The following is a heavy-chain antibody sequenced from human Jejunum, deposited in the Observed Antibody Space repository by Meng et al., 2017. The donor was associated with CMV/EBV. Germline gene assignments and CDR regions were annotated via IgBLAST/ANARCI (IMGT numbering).Heavy chain of an antibody. J-gene: IGHJ5*02. CDR2: TYYRSNWST. CDR3: VRSSTTGGFDP. Sequence: GDSLPRSRAVWDWIPQSPSRGLEWLGRTYYRSNWSTDYALSVQSRLTISPDTSKNQVSLHLTSLTPEDTAMYYCVRSSTTGGFDPWGQGTLVTVSS. V-gene: IGHV6-1*01. D-gene: IGHD7-27*01. CDR1: GDSLPRSRAV.